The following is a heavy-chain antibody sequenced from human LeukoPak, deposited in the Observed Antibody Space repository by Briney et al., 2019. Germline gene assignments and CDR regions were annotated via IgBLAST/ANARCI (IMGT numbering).Heavy chain of an antibody. CDR3: ARGQYHLLYWYFDL. Sequence: PSETLSLTCTVSGGSISSYYWSWIRQPAGKGLEWIGRICSSGSTNYNPSLKSRVTMSVDTSKNQFSLKLSSVTAADTAVYYCARGQYHLLYWYFDLWGRGTLVTVSS. CDR2: ICSSGST. V-gene: IGHV4-4*07. J-gene: IGHJ2*01. D-gene: IGHD2-2*01. CDR1: GGSISSYY.